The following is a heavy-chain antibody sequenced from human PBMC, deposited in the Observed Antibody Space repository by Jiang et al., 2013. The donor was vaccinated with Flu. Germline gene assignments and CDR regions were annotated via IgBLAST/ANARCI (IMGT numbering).Heavy chain of an antibody. CDR1: GGSISNNNYY. CDR3: ARQKIVVVITHFDY. CDR2: IYYSGST. J-gene: IGHJ4*02. V-gene: IGHV4-39*07. Sequence: GPGLVKSSETLSLTCTVSGGSISNNNYYWGWIRQPPGKGLEWIGSIYYSGSTYYNPSLKSRVTISVDKSKNQFSLKLSSVTAADTAVYYCARQKIVVVITHFDYWGQGTLVTVSS. D-gene: IGHD2-21*01.